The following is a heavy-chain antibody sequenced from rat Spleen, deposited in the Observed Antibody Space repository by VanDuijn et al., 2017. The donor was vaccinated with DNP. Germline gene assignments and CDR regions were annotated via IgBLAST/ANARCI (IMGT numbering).Heavy chain of an antibody. J-gene: IGHJ3*01. D-gene: IGHD1-11*01. CDR1: GFTFSDYY. V-gene: IGHV5-22*01. CDR2: ISYDGGST. CDR3: ARPNYGGYEGWFAY. Sequence: EVQLVESGGGLVQPGRSLKLSCTASGFTFSDYYMAWVRQAPTKGLEWVAYISYDGGSTSYGDSVKGRFTISRDYAKPTLYLQMDSLRSEDMATYYCARPNYGGYEGWFAYWGQGTLVTVSS.